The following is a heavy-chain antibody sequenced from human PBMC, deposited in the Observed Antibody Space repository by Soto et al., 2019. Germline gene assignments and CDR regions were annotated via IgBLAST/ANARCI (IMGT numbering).Heavy chain of an antibody. CDR2: VNPSGGHT. Sequence: QVQLVQSGAEVKKPGASVKVSCKASGDTFTDYYIHWVRQAPGQGLEWMGTVNPSGGHTTYAQHSRGGRATTRATSTSTLYMELSSLTSADTAVYYCARGGHVVVVTAALDYWGQGTLVTVSS. D-gene: IGHD2-21*02. CDR3: ARGGHVVVVTAALDY. V-gene: IGHV1-46*01. J-gene: IGHJ4*02. CDR1: GDTFTDYY.